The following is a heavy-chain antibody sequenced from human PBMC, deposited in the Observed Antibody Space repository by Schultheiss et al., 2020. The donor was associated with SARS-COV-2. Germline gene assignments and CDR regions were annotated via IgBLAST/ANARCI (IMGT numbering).Heavy chain of an antibody. CDR3: ARWSAAGDY. V-gene: IGHV4-34*01. CDR1: GGSFSGYY. CDR2: INHDGTA. J-gene: IGHJ4*02. D-gene: IGHD6-13*01. Sequence: SETLSLTCAVYGGSFSGYYWSWIRQPPGKGLEWIGEINHDGTATYNPSLKSRVAMSVDTSKNQFSLKLSSVTAADTAVYYCARWSAAGDYWGQGTLVTVSS.